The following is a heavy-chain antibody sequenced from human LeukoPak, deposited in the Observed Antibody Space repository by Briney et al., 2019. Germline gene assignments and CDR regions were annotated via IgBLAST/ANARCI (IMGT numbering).Heavy chain of an antibody. CDR2: IYSDGTT. CDR3: ARGDCTTTRCKTSPFDY. V-gene: IGHV3-53*01. Sequence: PGGSLRLSCAVSGFTVSSNYTSWVRQAPGKGLEWVSDIYSDGTTYYADSVKGRFTISRDNAKNTLYLQMKTLRADDTAVYYCARGDCTTTRCKTSPFDYWGQGTLVTVSS. CDR1: GFTVSSNY. J-gene: IGHJ4*02. D-gene: IGHD2-2*01.